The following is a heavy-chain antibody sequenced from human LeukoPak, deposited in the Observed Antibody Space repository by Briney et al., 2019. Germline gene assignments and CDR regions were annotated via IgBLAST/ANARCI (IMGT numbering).Heavy chain of an antibody. CDR1: GYSFTSYW. CDR2: IYPGDSDT. Sequence: GESLKISCKGSGYSFTSYWICWVRRMPGKGREWMVGIYPGDSDTRYSPSFQGQVTISADKSISTAYLQWSSLKASDTAMYYCARSTELELRFDYWGQGTLVTVSS. J-gene: IGHJ4*02. D-gene: IGHD1-7*01. CDR3: ARSTELELRFDY. V-gene: IGHV5-51*01.